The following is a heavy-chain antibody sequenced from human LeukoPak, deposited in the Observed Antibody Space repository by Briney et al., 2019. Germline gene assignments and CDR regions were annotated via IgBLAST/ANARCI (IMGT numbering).Heavy chain of an antibody. J-gene: IGHJ4*02. CDR2: ISSTSSYI. CDR1: GFTFNIYS. Sequence: PGGSLRLSCAASGFTFNIYSVNWVRQAPGKGLEWVSSISSTSSYIYYADSVKGRFTISRDNAKNSLYLQMNSLRAEDTAVYYCARDPVTDYWGQGTLVTVSS. V-gene: IGHV3-21*01. D-gene: IGHD4-11*01. CDR3: ARDPVTDY.